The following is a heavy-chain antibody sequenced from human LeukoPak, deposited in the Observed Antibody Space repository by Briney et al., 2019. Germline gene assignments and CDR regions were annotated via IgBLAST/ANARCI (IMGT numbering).Heavy chain of an antibody. Sequence: SETLSLTCTVSGYSISSGYYWGWIRQPPGKGLEWIGSIYHSGRTFYNPSLKSRVTISVDTSKNQFSLKLSSVTAADTAVYYCARDGDYGDYFDYWGQGTLVTVSS. V-gene: IGHV4-38-2*02. CDR2: IYHSGRT. CDR1: GYSISSGYY. CDR3: ARDGDYGDYFDY. J-gene: IGHJ4*02. D-gene: IGHD4-17*01.